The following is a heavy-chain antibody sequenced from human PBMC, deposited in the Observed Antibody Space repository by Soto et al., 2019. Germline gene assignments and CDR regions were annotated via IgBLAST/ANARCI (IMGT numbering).Heavy chain of an antibody. Sequence: SETLSLTCTVSGGSISSYYWSWIRQPPGKGLEWIGYIYYSGSTNYNPSLKSRVTISVDTSKNQFSLKLSSVTAADPAVYYCAREGCSSTSCSPYYYYGMDVWGQGTTVTVSS. CDR2: IYYSGST. D-gene: IGHD2-2*01. V-gene: IGHV4-59*01. CDR1: GGSISSYY. J-gene: IGHJ6*02. CDR3: AREGCSSTSCSPYYYYGMDV.